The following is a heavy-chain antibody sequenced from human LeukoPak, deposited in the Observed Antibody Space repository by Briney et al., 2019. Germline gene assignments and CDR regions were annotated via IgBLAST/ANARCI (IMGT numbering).Heavy chain of an antibody. CDR3: ARLMYGSSPFDY. J-gene: IGHJ4*02. CDR2: TSASGT. V-gene: IGHV3-23*01. D-gene: IGHD6-6*01. Sequence: GGSLRLSCAASGFTFSNYGMAWVRQAPGKGLEWVSLTSASGTYYADSVKGRFTISRGNSKNTLYLQVNSLRAEDTAVYYCARLMYGSSPFDYWGQGTLVTVSS. CDR1: GFTFSNYG.